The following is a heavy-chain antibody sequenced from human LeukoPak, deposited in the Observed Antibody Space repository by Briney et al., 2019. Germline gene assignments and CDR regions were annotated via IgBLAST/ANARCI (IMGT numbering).Heavy chain of an antibody. CDR2: IYYSGST. V-gene: IGHV4-59*08. CDR1: VCSISSYY. J-gene: IGHJ4*02. D-gene: IGHD3-10*01. Sequence: PSETLSLTCTVSVCSISSYYWSWIRQPPGKGLEWIGYIYYSGSTNYNPSLKSRVTISVDTSKNQFSLKQSSVTAADTAVYYCARASGSILRYYFDYWGQGTLVTVSS. CDR3: ARASGSILRYYFDY.